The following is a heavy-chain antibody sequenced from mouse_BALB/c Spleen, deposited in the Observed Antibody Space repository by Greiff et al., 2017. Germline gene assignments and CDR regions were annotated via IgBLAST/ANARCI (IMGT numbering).Heavy chain of an antibody. D-gene: IGHD1-2*01. CDR2: ISYSGST. CDR1: GYSITSDYA. J-gene: IGHJ4*01. CDR3: AIYPLIHYYGSYAMDY. V-gene: IGHV3-2*02. Sequence: DVQLQESGPGLVKPSQSLSLTCTVTGYSITSDYAWNWIRQFPGNKLEWMGYISYSGSTSYNPSLKSRISITRDTSKNQFFLQLNSVTTEDTATYYCAIYPLIHYYGSYAMDYWGQGTSVTVSS.